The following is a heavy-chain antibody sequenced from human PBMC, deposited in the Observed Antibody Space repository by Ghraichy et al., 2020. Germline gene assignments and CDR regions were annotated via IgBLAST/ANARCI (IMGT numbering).Heavy chain of an antibody. CDR2: IYTSGST. Sequence: SETLSLTCTVSGGSISSYYWSWIRQPPGKGLEWIGYIYTSGSTNYNPSLKSRVTISVDTSKNQFSLKLSSVTAADTAVYYCARHYSSSDPEYYYYYGMDVWGQGTTVTVSS. CDR3: ARHYSSSDPEYYYYYGMDV. J-gene: IGHJ6*02. V-gene: IGHV4-4*09. CDR1: GGSISSYY. D-gene: IGHD6-6*01.